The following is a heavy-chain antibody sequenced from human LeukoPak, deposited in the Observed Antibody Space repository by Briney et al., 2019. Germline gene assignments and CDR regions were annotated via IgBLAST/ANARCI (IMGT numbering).Heavy chain of an antibody. CDR3: VRHISTNTGYFDS. D-gene: IGHD5-24*01. CDR2: VYYDGTS. V-gene: IGHV4-39*01. J-gene: IGHJ4*02. CDR1: GGSINSHSYY. Sequence: PSGTLSLTCTVSGGSINSHSYYWGWIRQPPGKGLEWVGSVYYDGTSYSNPSLKSRVAVFVDTSRDQFSLDLSFVTAADTALYYCVRHISTNTGYFDSCGQGTLVSVSS.